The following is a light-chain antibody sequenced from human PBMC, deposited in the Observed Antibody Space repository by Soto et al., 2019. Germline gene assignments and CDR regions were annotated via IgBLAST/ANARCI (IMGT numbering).Light chain of an antibody. Sequence: QSALTQPASVSGSPGQSITISCTGTSSDVGAYNYVSWYQQHPGKAPKLIIFDVANRPSGVSNRFSGSKSGNTASLTISGLQGEDEADYYCNSYTYNSTYVSGPGTKVPVL. CDR1: SSDVGAYNY. CDR3: NSYTYNSTYV. CDR2: DVA. J-gene: IGLJ1*01. V-gene: IGLV2-14*03.